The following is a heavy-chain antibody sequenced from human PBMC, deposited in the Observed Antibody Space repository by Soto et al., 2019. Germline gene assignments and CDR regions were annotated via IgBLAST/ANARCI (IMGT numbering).Heavy chain of an antibody. J-gene: IGHJ6*02. CDR2: IHPGDSDT. CDR1: GFSFSRYT. V-gene: IGHV5-51*01. Sequence: PGESLKISGVGSGFSFSRYTVGWVRQVPGKGLEWMGVIHPGDSDTIYSPSFQGQVTISADKSISTAYLQWSSLKASDTAMYYCTLSYGDSYYYYYGMDVWGQGTTVPVSS. CDR3: TLSYGDSYYYYYGMDV. D-gene: IGHD4-17*01.